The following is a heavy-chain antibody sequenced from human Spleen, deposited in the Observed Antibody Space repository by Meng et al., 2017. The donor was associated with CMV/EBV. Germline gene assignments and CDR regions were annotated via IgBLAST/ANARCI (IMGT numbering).Heavy chain of an antibody. J-gene: IGHJ4*02. Sequence: YGFTFSSYWMHWVRQAPGKGLVWVSRINSDGSSTSYADSVKGRFTISRDNAKNTLYLQMNSLRAEDTAVYYCARGYCSSTSCPSHYWGQGTLVTVSS. CDR2: INSDGSST. CDR3: ARGYCSSTSCPSHY. CDR1: GFTFSSYW. D-gene: IGHD2-2*01. V-gene: IGHV3-74*01.